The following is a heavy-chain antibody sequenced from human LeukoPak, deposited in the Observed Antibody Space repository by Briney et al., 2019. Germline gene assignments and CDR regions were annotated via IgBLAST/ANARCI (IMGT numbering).Heavy chain of an antibody. V-gene: IGHV4-39*07. J-gene: IGHJ4*02. Sequence: SETLSLTCTVSGGSISGSSYYWGWIRQPPGKGLEWIGSIYYSGSTYYNPSLKSRATISVDTSKNQFSLKLSSVTAADTAVYDCARDRYFTGIAAAGIEDWGQGTLVTVSS. CDR3: ARDRYFTGIAAAGIED. CDR2: IYYSGST. D-gene: IGHD6-13*01. CDR1: GGSISGSSYY.